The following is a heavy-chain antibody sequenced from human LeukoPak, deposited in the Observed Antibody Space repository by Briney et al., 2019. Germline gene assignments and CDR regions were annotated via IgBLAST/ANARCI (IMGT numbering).Heavy chain of an antibody. CDR3: ARDAIFQNWFDP. Sequence: GASVKVSCKASGYTFTGYYMHWVRQAPGQGLEWMGWINPNSGGTTYAQKFQGRVTMTRDTSISTAYMELSRLRSDDTAVYYCARDAIFQNWFDPWGQGTLVTVSS. CDR2: INPNSGGT. V-gene: IGHV1-2*02. J-gene: IGHJ5*02. D-gene: IGHD2-21*01. CDR1: GYTFTGYY.